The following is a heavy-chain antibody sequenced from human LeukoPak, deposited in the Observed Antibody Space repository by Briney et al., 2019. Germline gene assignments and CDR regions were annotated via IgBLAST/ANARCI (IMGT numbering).Heavy chain of an antibody. CDR3: ARAEPSGGSHDFDY. CDR1: GYTFTSYY. D-gene: IGHD2-15*01. Sequence: ASVKVSCKASGYTFTSYYMHWVRQAPGQGLEWMGIINPSGGSTSYAQKFQGRVTITADKSTSTAYMELSSLRSEDTAVYYCARAEPSGGSHDFDYWGQGTLVTVSS. V-gene: IGHV1-46*01. J-gene: IGHJ4*02. CDR2: INPSGGST.